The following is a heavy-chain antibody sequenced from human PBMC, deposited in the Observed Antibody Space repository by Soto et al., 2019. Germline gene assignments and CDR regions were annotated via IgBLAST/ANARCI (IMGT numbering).Heavy chain of an antibody. D-gene: IGHD3-22*01. Sequence: EVQLLDSGGGLVQSGGSLRLSCAASGFSGSGYAMTWVRQLPGKGLEWVSTVIGSYDTTYYADSVKGRFTISRDRSKSTVHLQMNSLTVEDTAVYYCVKCQHYYERSGIRGYFDAWSQGTLVTVSS. CDR2: VIGSYDTT. V-gene: IGHV3-23*01. CDR1: GFSGSGYA. CDR3: VKCQHYYERSGIRGYFDA. J-gene: IGHJ4*02.